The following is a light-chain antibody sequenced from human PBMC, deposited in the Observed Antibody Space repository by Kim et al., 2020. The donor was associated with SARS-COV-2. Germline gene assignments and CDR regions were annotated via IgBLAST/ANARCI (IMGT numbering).Light chain of an antibody. J-gene: IGKJ4*01. CDR2: DAN. CDR1: QSISTY. V-gene: IGKV3-11*01. Sequence: VYTGERATRTCRASQSISTYVAWYQQNPGKAPRLLIHDANNRATGIPARFSGSGSGTDFTLTISSLEPEDFAVYYCQQRDSWPLTFGGGTKVEIK. CDR3: QQRDSWPLT.